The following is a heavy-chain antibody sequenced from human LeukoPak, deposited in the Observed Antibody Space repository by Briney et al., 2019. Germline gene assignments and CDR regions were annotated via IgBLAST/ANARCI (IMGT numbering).Heavy chain of an antibody. CDR3: ARSCSGGSCYREPIDY. Sequence: ASVKVSCKASGYTFTDYYMHWVRQAPGQGLEWMGRISAYNGNTNYAQKLQGRVTMTTDTSTSTAYMELRSLRSDDTAVYYCARSCSGGSCYREPIDYWGQGTLVTVSS. J-gene: IGHJ4*02. CDR1: GYTFTDYY. CDR2: ISAYNGNT. V-gene: IGHV1-18*04. D-gene: IGHD2-15*01.